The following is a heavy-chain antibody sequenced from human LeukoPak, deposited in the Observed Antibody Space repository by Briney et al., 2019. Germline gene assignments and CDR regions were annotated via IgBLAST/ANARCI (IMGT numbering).Heavy chain of an antibody. V-gene: IGHV1-2*02. CDR3: ARTVGGSYSGFDY. CDR2: INPNSGGT. D-gene: IGHD1-26*01. CDR1: GYTFTGYY. J-gene: IGHJ4*02. Sequence: ASVKVSCKASGYTFTGYYMHWVRQAPGQGLEWMGWINPNSGGTNYAQKFQGRVTMTRDTSISTAYMELSRLRSDDTAVYYCARTVGGSYSGFDYWGQGTLVTVSS.